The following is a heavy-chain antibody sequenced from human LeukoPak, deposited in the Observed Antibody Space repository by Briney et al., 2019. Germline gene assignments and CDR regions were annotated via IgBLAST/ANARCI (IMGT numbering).Heavy chain of an antibody. D-gene: IGHD3-9*01. CDR3: ARDLVGSHTSYSSGAWDY. CDR2: INPSGGST. V-gene: IGHV1-46*01. Sequence: ASVKVSCKASGYTFTGYYMHWVRQAPGQGLEWMGIINPSGGSTSYAQKFQGRVTMTRDMSTSTVYMELSSLRAEDTAVYYCARDLVGSHTSYSSGAWDYWGQGTLVTVSS. J-gene: IGHJ4*02. CDR1: GYTFTGYY.